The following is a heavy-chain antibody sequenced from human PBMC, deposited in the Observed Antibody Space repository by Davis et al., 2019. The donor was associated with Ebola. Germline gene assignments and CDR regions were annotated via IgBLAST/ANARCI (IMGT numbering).Heavy chain of an antibody. CDR2: IYSGGST. J-gene: IGHJ6*02. CDR3: AKVYYGSGSPPPVEDV. CDR1: GFTVSSNY. Sequence: GESLKISCAASGFTVSSNYMSWVRQAPGKGLEWVSVIYSGGSTYYADSVKGRFTISRDNSKNTLYLQMNTLRAEDTAVYYCAKVYYGSGSPPPVEDVWGQGTTVTVSS. V-gene: IGHV3-53*01. D-gene: IGHD3-10*01.